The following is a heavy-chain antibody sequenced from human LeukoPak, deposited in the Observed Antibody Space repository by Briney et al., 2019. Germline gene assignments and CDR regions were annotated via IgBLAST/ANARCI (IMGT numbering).Heavy chain of an antibody. J-gene: IGHJ3*01. CDR3: ARDIQLSA. V-gene: IGHV3-23*01. D-gene: IGHD5-24*01. Sequence: GGSLRLSCAASGFNFNDAAMAWVRQAPGKGLEWVSLIASSGGNTYYTDSVRGRFTISRDNSKKTLSLQMNSLRVEDTAIYYCARDIQLSAWGVGTMVTVSS. CDR2: IASSGGNT. CDR1: GFNFNDAA.